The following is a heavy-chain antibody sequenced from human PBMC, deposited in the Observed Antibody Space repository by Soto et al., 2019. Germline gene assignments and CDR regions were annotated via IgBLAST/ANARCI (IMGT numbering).Heavy chain of an antibody. D-gene: IGHD4-17*01. CDR3: ARRSVTNDY. Sequence: SETLSLTCTVSGGSISSSSYYWGWIRQPPGKGLEWIGSIYYSGCTYYNPSLKSRVTISVDTSKNQFSLKLSSVTAADTAVYYCARRSVTNDYWGQGTLVTVSS. CDR1: GGSISSSSYY. CDR2: IYYSGCT. J-gene: IGHJ4*02. V-gene: IGHV4-39*01.